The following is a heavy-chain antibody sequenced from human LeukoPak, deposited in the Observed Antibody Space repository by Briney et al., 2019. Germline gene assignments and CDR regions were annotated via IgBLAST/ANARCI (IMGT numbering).Heavy chain of an antibody. CDR3: AKRLVPAATDAYDI. J-gene: IGHJ3*02. D-gene: IGHD2-2*01. V-gene: IGHV3-23*01. CDR2: ISGSGGST. Sequence: GGSLRLSCAASGFTFSSYAMSWVRRAPGKGLEWVSGISGSGGSTFYADSVKGRFAISRDNSKKMLYLQINSLRAEDTAIYYCAKRLVPAATDAYDIWGQGTMVTVSS. CDR1: GFTFSSYA.